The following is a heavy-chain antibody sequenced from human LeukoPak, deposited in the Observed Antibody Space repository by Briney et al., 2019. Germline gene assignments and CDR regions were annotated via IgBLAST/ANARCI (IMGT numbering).Heavy chain of an antibody. V-gene: IGHV5-51*01. CDR2: IYPDDSDT. J-gene: IGHJ3*01. Sequence: GESLKISCKGSGYNFPNYWIGWVRQMPGKGLEWMGFIYPDDSDTRYSPSFQGQVFISADKSISTAYLQWSSLKASDTAMYYCARLGAVAAYDAFDVWGQGTMVTVSS. D-gene: IGHD6-19*01. CDR1: GYNFPNYW. CDR3: ARLGAVAAYDAFDV.